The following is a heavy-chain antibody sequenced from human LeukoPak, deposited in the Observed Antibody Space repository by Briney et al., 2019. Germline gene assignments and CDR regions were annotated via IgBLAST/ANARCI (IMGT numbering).Heavy chain of an antibody. Sequence: GSSVKVSCKASGGTFSSYAISWVRQAPGQGLEWMGGIIPIFGTANYAQKFQGRVTITADKSTSTAYMELSSLRSEDTAVYYCARLSSVSFDSPFDDCGQPTPVTASS. D-gene: IGHD1-26*01. V-gene: IGHV1-69*06. CDR1: GGTFSSYA. J-gene: IGHJ4*02. CDR2: IIPIFGTA. CDR3: ARLSSVSFDSPFDD.